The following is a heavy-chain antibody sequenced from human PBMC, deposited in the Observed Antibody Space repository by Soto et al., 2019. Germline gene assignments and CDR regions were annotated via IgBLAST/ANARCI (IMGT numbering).Heavy chain of an antibody. D-gene: IGHD6-13*01. J-gene: IGHJ5*02. CDR3: ARDRGSSWMYKWFDP. Sequence: QVQLQESGPGLMKPSQTLSLTCTVSGDSINSADYYWSWIRQRPGKGLEWIGHIYYSGSTYYTPSLKSRVTISIDTSKNQFSLKMTSVTVADTAVYYCARDRGSSWMYKWFDPWGQGTQVTVSS. V-gene: IGHV4-30-4*01. CDR1: GDSINSADYY. CDR2: IYYSGST.